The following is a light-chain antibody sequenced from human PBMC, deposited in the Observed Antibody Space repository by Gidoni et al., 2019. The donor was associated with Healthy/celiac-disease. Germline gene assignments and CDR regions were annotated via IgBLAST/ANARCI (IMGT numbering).Light chain of an antibody. V-gene: IGLV1-40*01. CDR1: SSNIGAGYD. CDR2: GNS. Sequence: QSVLTQPPSVSGAPGQRVTISCTGSSSNIGAGYDVHWYQQPPGTAPKLLIYGNSNRPSGVPDRFSGSKSGTSASLAITGLQAEDEADYYCQSYDSSLSAGVFGTGTKVTVL. J-gene: IGLJ1*01. CDR3: QSYDSSLSAGV.